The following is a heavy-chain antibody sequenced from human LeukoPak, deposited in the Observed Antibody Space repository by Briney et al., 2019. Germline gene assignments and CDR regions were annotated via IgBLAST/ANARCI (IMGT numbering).Heavy chain of an antibody. CDR1: GFTFSSYA. CDR3: AREGGEWELLRTFDY. CDR2: ISSSGSTI. D-gene: IGHD1-26*01. J-gene: IGHJ4*02. Sequence: GGSLRLSCAASGFTFSSYAMNWVRQAPGKGLEWVSYISSSGSTIYYADSVKGRFTISRDNAKNSLYLQMNSLRAEDTAVYYCAREGGEWELLRTFDYWGQGTLVTVSS. V-gene: IGHV3-48*03.